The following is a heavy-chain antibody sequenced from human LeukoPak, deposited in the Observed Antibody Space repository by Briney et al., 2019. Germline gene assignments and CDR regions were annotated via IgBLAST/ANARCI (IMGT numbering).Heavy chain of an antibody. D-gene: IGHD3-16*02. CDR2: INPSGGST. Sequence: ASVKVSCKASGYTFTSYYMHWVRQAPGQGLEWMGIINPSGGSTSYAQKFQGRVTMTRDTSTSTVYMELSSLRYEDTAVYYCARKSTVYDYVWGSYLDYWGQGTLVTVSS. J-gene: IGHJ4*02. CDR3: ARKSTVYDYVWGSYLDY. CDR1: GYTFTSYY. V-gene: IGHV1-46*01.